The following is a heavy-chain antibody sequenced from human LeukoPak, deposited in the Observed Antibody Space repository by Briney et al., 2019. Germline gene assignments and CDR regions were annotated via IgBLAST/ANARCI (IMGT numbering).Heavy chain of an antibody. CDR1: GGSISSGIYY. CDR3: ARVRRDGYNFDY. CDR2: IYTSGST. D-gene: IGHD5-24*01. V-gene: IGHV4-61*02. Sequence: SQTLSLTCTVSGGSISSGIYYWSWIRQPAGKGLEWIGRIYTSGSTNYNPSLKSRVTISVDTSKNQLSLKLSSVTAADTAVYYCARVRRDGYNFDYWGQGTLVTVSS. J-gene: IGHJ4*02.